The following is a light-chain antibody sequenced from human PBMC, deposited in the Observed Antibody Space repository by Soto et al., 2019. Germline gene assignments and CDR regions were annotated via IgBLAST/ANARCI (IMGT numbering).Light chain of an antibody. J-gene: IGLJ1*01. Sequence: QSVLTQPPSASGTPGQRVTISCSGSRSNIGSNTVSWYQQVPGTAPKLPIYTNTQRPSGVPDRFSGSKSGASASLAISGLQSEDEADYYRAAWDASLNGYVFGPGTKV. CDR1: RSNIGSNT. CDR2: TNT. CDR3: AAWDASLNGYV. V-gene: IGLV1-44*01.